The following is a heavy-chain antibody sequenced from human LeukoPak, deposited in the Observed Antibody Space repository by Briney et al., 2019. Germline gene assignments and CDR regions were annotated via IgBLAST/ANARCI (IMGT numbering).Heavy chain of an antibody. J-gene: IGHJ4*02. CDR1: GYTFTSYG. Sequence: ASVKVSCKASGYTFTSYGISWVRQAPGQGLEWMGWISAYNGNTNYAQKPQGRVTMTTNTSTSTAYVELRSLRSDDTAVYYCARDKGSYFDYWGQGTLVTVSS. CDR3: ARDKGSYFDY. CDR2: ISAYNGNT. D-gene: IGHD3-10*01. V-gene: IGHV1-18*01.